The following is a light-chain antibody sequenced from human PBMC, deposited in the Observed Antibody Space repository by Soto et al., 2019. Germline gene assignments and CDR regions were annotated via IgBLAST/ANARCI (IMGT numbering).Light chain of an antibody. CDR1: QSISRA. CDR2: GAS. J-gene: IGKJ1*01. Sequence: DTQMTQSPSTLSASVGDRVTITCRASQSISRALAWYQQQPGKAPKVLIYGASSLESGVPSRFSGSGSGTEFTLTISSLQPDDFATYYCQQYNYLWTFGQGTKAEIK. V-gene: IGKV1-5*03. CDR3: QQYNYLWT.